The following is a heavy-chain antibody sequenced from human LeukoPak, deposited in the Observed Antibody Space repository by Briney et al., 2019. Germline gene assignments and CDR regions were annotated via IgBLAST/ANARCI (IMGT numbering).Heavy chain of an antibody. CDR3: ARDIASFFGYNSWGFFDY. D-gene: IGHD5-24*01. V-gene: IGHV1-2*06. Sequence: ASVKVSCKASGYTFTGYYMHWVRQAPGQGLEWMGRINPNSGGTNYAQKFQGRVTMTRDTSISTAYMELSRLRSDDTAVYYCARDIASFFGYNSWGFFDYWGQGTLVTVSS. CDR1: GYTFTGYY. J-gene: IGHJ4*02. CDR2: INPNSGGT.